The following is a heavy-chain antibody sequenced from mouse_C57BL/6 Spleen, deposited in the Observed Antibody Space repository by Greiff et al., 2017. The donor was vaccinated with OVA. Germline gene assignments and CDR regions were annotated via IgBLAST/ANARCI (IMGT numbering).Heavy chain of an antibody. CDR2: INPGSGGT. Sequence: QVQLKQSGAELVRPGTSVKVSCKASGYAFTNYLIEWVKQRPGQGLEWIGVINPGSGGTNYNEKFKGKATLTADKSSSTAYMQLSSLTSEDSAVYFCARGGEDYFDYWGQGTTLTVSS. V-gene: IGHV1-54*01. CDR3: ARGGEDYFDY. J-gene: IGHJ2*01. CDR1: GYAFTNYL.